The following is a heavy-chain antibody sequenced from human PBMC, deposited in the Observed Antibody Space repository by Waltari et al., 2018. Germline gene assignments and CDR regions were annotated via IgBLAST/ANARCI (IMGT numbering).Heavy chain of an antibody. D-gene: IGHD5-12*01. CDR1: GFTFNKYA. Sequence: EVQLLESGGGFVQTGGSLKLSCAASGFTFNKYAMTWVRQAPGKGVGWVSTSTGGCGADSSDSVKGRFTISRDNSKTTVYLHMNSLRADDTAVYYCAKDEVSGDGYVILDYWGQGTLVTVSS. CDR2: STGGCGA. V-gene: IGHV3-23*01. CDR3: AKDEVSGDGYVILDY. J-gene: IGHJ4*02.